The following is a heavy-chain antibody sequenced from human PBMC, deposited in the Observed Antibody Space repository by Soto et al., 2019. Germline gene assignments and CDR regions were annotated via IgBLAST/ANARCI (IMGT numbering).Heavy chain of an antibody. Sequence: SETLSLTCTVSGGSISSSSYYWGWIRQPPGKGLEWIGSIYYSGSTYYNPSLKSRVTISVDTSKNQFSPKLSSVTAADTAVYYCARQGCTNGVCYTGYYYYGIDVWGQGTTVTVSS. CDR1: GGSISSSSYY. V-gene: IGHV4-39*01. D-gene: IGHD2-8*01. J-gene: IGHJ6*02. CDR2: IYYSGST. CDR3: ARQGCTNGVCYTGYYYYGIDV.